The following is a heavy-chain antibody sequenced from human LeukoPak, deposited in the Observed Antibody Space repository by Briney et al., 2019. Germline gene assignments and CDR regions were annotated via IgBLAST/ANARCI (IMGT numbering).Heavy chain of an antibody. V-gene: IGHV4-59*01. CDR3: ASARLGSGLEGAFDI. J-gene: IGHJ3*02. Sequence: ASETLSLTYPVSGGSISSYFWSSTRQPPGKGLESIGYIYYSGSTNYNPSLKSRVTISVDTSKNQFSLKLSSVTAADTAVYYCASARLGSGLEGAFDIWGQGTMVTVSS. CDR1: GGSISSYF. D-gene: IGHD6-25*01. CDR2: IYYSGST.